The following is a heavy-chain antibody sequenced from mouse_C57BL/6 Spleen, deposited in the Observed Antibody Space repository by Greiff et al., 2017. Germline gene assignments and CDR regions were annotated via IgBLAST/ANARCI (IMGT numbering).Heavy chain of an antibody. D-gene: IGHD2-12*01. CDR3: ARHDGDRAMDY. CDR1: GYTFTDYY. Sequence: EVQLQQSGPELVKPGASVKISCKASGYTFTDYYMNWVKQSHGKSLEWIGDINPNNGGTSYNQKFKGKATLTVDKSSSTAYMELRSLTSEDSAVYYCARHDGDRAMDYWGQGTSVTVSS. CDR2: INPNNGGT. V-gene: IGHV1-26*01. J-gene: IGHJ4*01.